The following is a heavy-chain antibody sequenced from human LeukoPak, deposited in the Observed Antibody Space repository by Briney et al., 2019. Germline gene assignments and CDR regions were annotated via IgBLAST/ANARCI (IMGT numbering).Heavy chain of an antibody. J-gene: IGHJ6*03. D-gene: IGHD6-6*01. CDR1: GGSISDSSYY. CDR2: IYYSGTT. V-gene: IGHV4-39*07. CDR3: ARNSIGIAARYYYSYMDV. Sequence: SQTLSLTCTVSGGSISDSSYYWGWIRQPPGKGQEWIGSIYYSGTTYYNPSLKSRVTISVDTSKNQFSLKLTSVTAADTAVYYCARNSIGIAARYYYSYMDVWGKRTTVTVSS.